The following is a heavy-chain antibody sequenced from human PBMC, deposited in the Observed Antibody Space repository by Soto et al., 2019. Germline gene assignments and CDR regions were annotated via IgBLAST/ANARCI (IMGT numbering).Heavy chain of an antibody. CDR2: IYHSGST. V-gene: IGHV4-4*02. D-gene: IGHD6-6*01. CDR3: ARTLAARPPSPQIPYYFDY. CDR1: GGSISSSNW. Sequence: QVQLQESGPGLVKPSGTLSLTCAVSGGSISSSNWWSWVRQPPGKGLEWIGEIYHSGSTNYNPSLKSRVTISVDKSKNQFSLKLSSVTAADTAVYYCARTLAARPPSPQIPYYFDYWGQGTLVTVSS. J-gene: IGHJ4*02.